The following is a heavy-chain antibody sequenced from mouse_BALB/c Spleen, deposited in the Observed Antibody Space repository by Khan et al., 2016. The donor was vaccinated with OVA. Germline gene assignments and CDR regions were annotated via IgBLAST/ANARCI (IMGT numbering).Heavy chain of an antibody. Sequence: VQLKQSGAELVKPGASVKLSCKASGYTFTSYYMYWVKQRPGQGLEWIGEINPSAGDTNFNEKFKSKATLTVDKSSSTVYMQLSSLTSEDSAVYYCTRSGYGTFAYWGQGTLVTVSA. D-gene: IGHD2-1*01. J-gene: IGHJ3*01. V-gene: IGHV1S81*02. CDR1: GYTFTSYY. CDR3: TRSGYGTFAY. CDR2: INPSAGDT.